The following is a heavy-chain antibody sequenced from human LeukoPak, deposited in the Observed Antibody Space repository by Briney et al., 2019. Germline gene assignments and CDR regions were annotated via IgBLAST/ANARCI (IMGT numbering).Heavy chain of an antibody. CDR3: ARHEPSGSYSGYFDY. CDR2: MYYSGST. D-gene: IGHD1-26*01. CDR1: GGSISSSSYY. Sequence: SETLPLTCTVSGGSISSSSYYWGWIRQPPGKGLECIGGMYYSGSTYYNTSLKSRVTISVDTSKNQFCLKLSSVTAADTAVYYCARHEPSGSYSGYFDYWGQGNLVSLSS. J-gene: IGHJ4*02. V-gene: IGHV4-39*01.